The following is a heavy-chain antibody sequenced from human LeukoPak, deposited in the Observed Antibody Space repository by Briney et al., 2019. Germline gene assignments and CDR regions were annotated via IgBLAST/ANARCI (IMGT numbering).Heavy chain of an antibody. J-gene: IGHJ4*02. Sequence: LTGGSLRLSCAASGFTFSSYWMSWVRQAPGKGLEWVANIKQDGSEKYYVDSVKGRFTIARDIAKNTLYLQMGSLRAEDMAVYYCARDLRSNYALDYWGQGTLVTVSS. CDR1: GFTFSSYW. D-gene: IGHD4-11*01. CDR3: ARDLRSNYALDY. CDR2: IKQDGSEK. V-gene: IGHV3-7*01.